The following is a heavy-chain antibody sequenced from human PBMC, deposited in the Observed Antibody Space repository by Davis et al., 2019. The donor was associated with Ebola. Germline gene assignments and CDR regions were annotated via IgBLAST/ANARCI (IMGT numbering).Heavy chain of an antibody. Sequence: GGSLRLSCAASGFTFSSHWIGWVRQMPGKGLEWMGIIFTGDSDTRYRPSFRGQVTISADKSFKTAFLQWSSLKASDTARYYCATLRRTITGMDDGFDIWGQGTMVTVSS. V-gene: IGHV5-51*01. D-gene: IGHD1-20*01. CDR3: ATLRRTITGMDDGFDI. CDR1: GFTFSSHW. CDR2: IFTGDSDT. J-gene: IGHJ3*02.